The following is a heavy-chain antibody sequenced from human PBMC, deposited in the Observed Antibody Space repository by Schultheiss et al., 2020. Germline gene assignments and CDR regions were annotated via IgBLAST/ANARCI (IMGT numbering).Heavy chain of an antibody. CDR1: GFTFSDYY. D-gene: IGHD6-19*01. V-gene: IGHV3-23*01. Sequence: GGSMRLSCSASGFTFSDYYMSWIRQAPGKGLEWVSAISGSGGSTYYADSVKGRFTISRDNSKNTLSLQMNSLRAEDTAVYYCAKDFLAVAGRGYYYGMDVWGXGTTVTVSS. J-gene: IGHJ6*04. CDR2: ISGSGGST. CDR3: AKDFLAVAGRGYYYGMDV.